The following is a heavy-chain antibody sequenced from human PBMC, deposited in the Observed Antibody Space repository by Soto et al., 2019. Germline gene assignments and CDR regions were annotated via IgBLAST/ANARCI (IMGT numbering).Heavy chain of an antibody. V-gene: IGHV1-18*01. Sequence: QVQLVQSGAEVKKPGASVKVSCKASGYTFTSYGISWVRQAPGQGLEWMGWINAYNGNTKYAQKHQGRVTMTTDTPTSTAYMELRSLRSDDTAVYYGARDQAMAQFDYWGQGTLVTVSS. D-gene: IGHD5-18*01. CDR3: ARDQAMAQFDY. CDR1: GYTFTSYG. J-gene: IGHJ4*02. CDR2: INAYNGNT.